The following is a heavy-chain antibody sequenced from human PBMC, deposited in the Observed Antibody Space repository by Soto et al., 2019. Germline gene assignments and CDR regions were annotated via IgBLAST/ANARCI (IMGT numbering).Heavy chain of an antibody. D-gene: IGHD6-13*01. J-gene: IGHJ6*04. Sequence: GESLKISCKGSGYSFTSYWISWVRQMPGKGLEWMGRIDPSDSYTNYSPSFQGHVTISADKSISTAYLQWSSLKASDTAMYYCAREGPGIAEAGIPNYYYYGMDVTGKGTKVT. V-gene: IGHV5-10-1*01. CDR1: GYSFTSYW. CDR3: AREGPGIAEAGIPNYYYYGMDV. CDR2: IDPSDSYT.